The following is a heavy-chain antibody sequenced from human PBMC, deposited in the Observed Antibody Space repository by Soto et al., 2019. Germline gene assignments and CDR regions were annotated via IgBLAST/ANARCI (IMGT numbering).Heavy chain of an antibody. J-gene: IGHJ1*01. V-gene: IGHV3-9*01. CDR1: GFAFDDYA. Sequence: GGSLRLSCAASGFAFDDYAMHLVRQFPGKGLEWVSCINFNSGSIGYADSVKGRFAISRDNAKNSLHLQMNSLRAEDTAFYYCVKDESINWYSGHFRHWGQGTLVTVSS. CDR3: VKDESINWYSGHFRH. CDR2: INFNSGSI. D-gene: IGHD6-13*01.